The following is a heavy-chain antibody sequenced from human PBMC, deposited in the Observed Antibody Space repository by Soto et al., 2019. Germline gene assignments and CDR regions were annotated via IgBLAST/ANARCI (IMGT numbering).Heavy chain of an antibody. Sequence: QVQLVESGGGVVQPGRSLRLSCAASGFTFSIYGMHWVRQAPGKGLEWVALISYDGSTKFYADSVKGRFTISRDNSKSTLNLEMNSLSAEDTAVDFCSKDAKKYHYYNHGMDVWGQGTTVTVSS. CDR1: GFTFSIYG. V-gene: IGHV3-30*18. D-gene: IGHD2-2*01. CDR2: ISYDGSTK. J-gene: IGHJ6*02. CDR3: SKDAKKYHYYNHGMDV.